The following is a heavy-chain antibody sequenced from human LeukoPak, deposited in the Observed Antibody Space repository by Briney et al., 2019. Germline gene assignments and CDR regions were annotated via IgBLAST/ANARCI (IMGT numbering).Heavy chain of an antibody. Sequence: SETLSLTCNVSGDSISSYYWSWIRQTPGKGLEWIGYIYYSGSNNYHPSLKSRVTISVDTSKEQLSLKLSSVTAADTAVYYCARRYPVAGFDYWGRGILVTVSS. CDR1: GDSISSYY. D-gene: IGHD6-19*01. CDR2: IYYSGSN. J-gene: IGHJ4*02. V-gene: IGHV4-59*01. CDR3: ARRYPVAGFDY.